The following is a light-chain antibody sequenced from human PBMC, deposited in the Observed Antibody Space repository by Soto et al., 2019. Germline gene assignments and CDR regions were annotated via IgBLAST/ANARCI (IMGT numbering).Light chain of an antibody. Sequence: EIVLTQSPGTLSLSPGERATLSCRASQSVSSSYLAWYQQKPGQAPRLIIYGASSRATGIPDRFSGSGSGTDFTLTISRLEPEDFAVYYCQNYGSLTSSTFGQGTKVEIQ. J-gene: IGKJ1*01. CDR3: QNYGSLTSST. CDR2: GAS. CDR1: QSVSSSY. V-gene: IGKV3-20*01.